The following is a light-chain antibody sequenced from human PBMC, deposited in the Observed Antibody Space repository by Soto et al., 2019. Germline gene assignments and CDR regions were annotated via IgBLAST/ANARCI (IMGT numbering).Light chain of an antibody. J-gene: IGKJ1*01. CDR1: QSVSSSY. Sequence: EIVLTQSPGTLSLSPGERASLSCRASQSVSSSYLAWYQQKPGQAPRLLIYGASNRATGIPDRFSGSGSGTDFTLTITRLEPEDFEVYYPQQPAISLWTSVNGTKVDI. CDR2: GAS. V-gene: IGKV3-20*01. CDR3: QQPAISLWT.